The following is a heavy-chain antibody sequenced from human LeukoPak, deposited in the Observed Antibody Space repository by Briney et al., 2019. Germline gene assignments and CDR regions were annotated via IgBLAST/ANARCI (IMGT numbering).Heavy chain of an antibody. CDR2: ISDDGSKK. CDR1: GFTFSSYA. Sequence: PGRSLRLSCAASGFTFSSYAIHWVRQAPGKGLECVAVISDDGSKKYYADSVKGRFTISRDSSKNMVFLQMNSLRAEDTAVYYCARGVGSWTLDYWGQGTLVTVSS. J-gene: IGHJ4*02. V-gene: IGHV3-30-3*01. CDR3: ARGVGSWTLDY. D-gene: IGHD6-13*01.